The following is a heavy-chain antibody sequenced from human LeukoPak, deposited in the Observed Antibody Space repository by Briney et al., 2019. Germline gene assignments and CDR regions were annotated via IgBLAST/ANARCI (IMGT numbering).Heavy chain of an antibody. CDR1: GGSFSGYY. CDR3: ARGRPYYDFWSGYYTPYYFDY. Sequence: SETLSLTCAVYGGSFSGYYWGWIRQPPGKGLEWIGEINHSGSTNYNPSLKSRVTISVDTSKTQFSLKLSSVTAADTAVYYCARGRPYYDFWSGYYTPYYFDYWAREPWSPSPQ. V-gene: IGHV4-34*01. D-gene: IGHD3-3*01. CDR2: INHSGST. J-gene: IGHJ4*02.